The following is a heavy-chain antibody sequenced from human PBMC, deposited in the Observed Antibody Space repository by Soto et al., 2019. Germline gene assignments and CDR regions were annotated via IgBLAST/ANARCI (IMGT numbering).Heavy chain of an antibody. CDR3: AVDPGEQWLFDY. CDR1: GFTFSSYG. V-gene: IGHV3-33*01. CDR2: IWYDGSNK. Sequence: HPGGSLRLSCAASGFTFSSYGMHWVRQAPGKGLEWVAVIWYDGSNKYYADSVKGRFTISRDNSKNTLYLQMNSLRAEDTAVYYCAVDPGEQWLFDYWGQGTLVTVSS. J-gene: IGHJ4*02. D-gene: IGHD6-19*01.